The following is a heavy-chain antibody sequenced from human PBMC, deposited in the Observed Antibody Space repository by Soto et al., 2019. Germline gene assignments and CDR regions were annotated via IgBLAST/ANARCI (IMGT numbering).Heavy chain of an antibody. CDR2: ISESGYYT. J-gene: IGHJ5*01. V-gene: IGHV3-23*01. CDR3: AKNDFGASKPHDS. Sequence: GSRRLSCAASGFTLSNYAMACVRQAPGKGLEWVSSISESGYYTFYADSVKGRVTISRDNFNSMVYLQMYSLRVDDTAIYYSAKNDFGASKPHDSRRQGNLVTVS. CDR1: GFTLSNYA. D-gene: IGHD3-10*01.